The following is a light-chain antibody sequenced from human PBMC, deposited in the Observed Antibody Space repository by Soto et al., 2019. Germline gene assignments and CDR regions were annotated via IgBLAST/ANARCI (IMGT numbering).Light chain of an antibody. CDR3: QQHSNWPLT. Sequence: EIVSTQAVSLPSGTTWASPTLSSRASQSISSYLAWYQQRPGQAPRLLIYDGSNRATGIPGRFSGSGSGTDFTLTISSLEPEDFAVYYCQQHSNWPLTFGRGTKVDIK. V-gene: IGKV3-11*01. J-gene: IGKJ4*01. CDR2: DGS. CDR1: QSISSY.